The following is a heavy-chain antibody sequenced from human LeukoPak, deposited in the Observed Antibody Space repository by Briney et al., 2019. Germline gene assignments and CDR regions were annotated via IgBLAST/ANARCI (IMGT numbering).Heavy chain of an antibody. D-gene: IGHD6-19*01. CDR1: GFTFSSNW. CDR3: ASPGYSSGWYYFDY. CDR2: INSDGSST. V-gene: IGHV3-74*01. J-gene: IGHJ4*02. Sequence: PGGSLRLSCAASGFTFSSNWMHWVRQATGKALVWVSRINSDGSSTSYVDSVKGRFTISRDNAKNTLYLQMNSLGAEDTAVYYCASPGYSSGWYYFDYWGQGTLVTVSS.